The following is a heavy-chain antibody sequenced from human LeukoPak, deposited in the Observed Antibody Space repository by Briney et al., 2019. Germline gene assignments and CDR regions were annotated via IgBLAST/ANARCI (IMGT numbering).Heavy chain of an antibody. CDR3: SGWSGNDAFDI. CDR1: GFTFSNAW. V-gene: IGHV3-15*01. Sequence: PGGSLRLSCAASGFTFSNAWMSCVRRGPGKGLEWVGRIKSKTDGGTTDYAAPVKGRFTISRDDSKNTLYLQMNSLKTEDTAVYYCSGWSGNDAFDIWGQGTMVTVSS. D-gene: IGHD6-19*01. CDR2: IKSKTDGGTT. J-gene: IGHJ3*02.